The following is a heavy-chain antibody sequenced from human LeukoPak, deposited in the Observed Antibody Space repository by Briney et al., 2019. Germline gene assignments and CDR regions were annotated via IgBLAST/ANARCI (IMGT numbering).Heavy chain of an antibody. V-gene: IGHV4-59*08. Sequence: PSETLSLTCTVSADSMSRFYWSWIQQPPGKGLEWIGYIYYSGSTDYNPSLKSRVTISVDTSKNQFSLKLSSLTVADTAVYYCARRGDYGSGSPGAFDIWGQGTMVTVSS. CDR1: ADSMSRFY. J-gene: IGHJ3*02. D-gene: IGHD3-10*01. CDR3: ARRGDYGSGSPGAFDI. CDR2: IYYSGST.